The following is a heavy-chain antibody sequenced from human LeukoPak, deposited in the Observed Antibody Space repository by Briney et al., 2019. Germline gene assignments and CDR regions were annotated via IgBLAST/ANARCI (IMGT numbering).Heavy chain of an antibody. J-gene: IGHJ6*02. CDR2: INSDGSST. CDR3: AREYNWNDGDYGMDV. V-gene: IGHV3-74*01. CDR1: GFTFSSYW. D-gene: IGHD1-1*01. Sequence: GGSLRLSCAASGFTFSSYWMHWVRQAPGKGLVWVSRINSDGSSTSYADSVKGRFTISRDNAKNTLYLQMNSLRAEGTAVYYCAREYNWNDGDYGMDVWGQGTTVTVSS.